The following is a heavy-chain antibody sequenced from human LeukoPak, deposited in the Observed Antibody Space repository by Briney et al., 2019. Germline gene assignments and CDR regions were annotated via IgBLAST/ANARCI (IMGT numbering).Heavy chain of an antibody. CDR3: ARDVVVVAATHHYYYYGMDV. V-gene: IGHV4-39*01. CDR2: IYYSGNT. CDR1: GGSITTGTYY. J-gene: IGHJ6*02. Sequence: SETLSLTCTVSGGSITTGTYYWGWIRQPPGKGLEWIGSIYYSGNTYYNPSLKSRVTISVDTSKNQFSLKLSSVTAADTAVYYCARDVVVVAATHHYYYYGMDVWGQGTTVTVSS. D-gene: IGHD2-15*01.